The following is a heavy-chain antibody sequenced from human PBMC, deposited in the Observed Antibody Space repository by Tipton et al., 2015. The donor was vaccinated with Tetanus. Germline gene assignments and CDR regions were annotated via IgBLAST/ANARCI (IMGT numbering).Heavy chain of an antibody. CDR3: GRVPVDDGAKGGNIDY. D-gene: IGHD4-23*01. Sequence: SLRLSCATSGFTFSSHAMNWVRQAPGKGLEWVSSISTTGHSTFYAASVKGRFTISRDNAQSSLFLQMNSLKAEDTALYYCGRVPVDDGAKGGNIDYWGQGTQVTVSS. CDR2: ISTTGHST. J-gene: IGHJ4*02. CDR1: GFTFSSHA. V-gene: IGHV3-21*01.